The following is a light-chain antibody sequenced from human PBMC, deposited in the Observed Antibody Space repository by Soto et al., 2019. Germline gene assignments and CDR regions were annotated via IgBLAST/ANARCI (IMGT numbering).Light chain of an antibody. CDR3: SSYTSSSTSLYV. CDR1: SSDVGGYNY. V-gene: IGLV2-14*01. Sequence: QSALTQPASVSGSPGQSITFSCTGTSSDVGGYNYVSWYQQHPGKAPKLMIYEVSNRPSGVSNRFSGSKSGNTASLTISGLQAEDEADYYCSSYTSSSTSLYVFGTGTKLTVL. CDR2: EVS. J-gene: IGLJ1*01.